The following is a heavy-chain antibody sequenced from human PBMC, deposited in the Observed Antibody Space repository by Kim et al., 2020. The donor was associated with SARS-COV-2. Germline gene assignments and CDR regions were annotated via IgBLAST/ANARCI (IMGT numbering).Heavy chain of an antibody. V-gene: IGHV4-39*01. D-gene: IGHD5-12*01. CDR3: ARRDGYNTPFDY. Sequence: YYHPSLKSRVTISVDTSKNQFSLKLSSVTAADTAVYYCARRDGYNTPFDYWGQGTLVTVSS. J-gene: IGHJ4*02.